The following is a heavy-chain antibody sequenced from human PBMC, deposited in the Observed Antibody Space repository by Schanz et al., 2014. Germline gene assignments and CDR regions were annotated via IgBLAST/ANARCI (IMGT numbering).Heavy chain of an antibody. J-gene: IGHJ4*02. V-gene: IGHV3-30*02. CDR1: GFTFRDYS. Sequence: VQLVESGGGLVQPGGSLRLSCEASGFTFRDYSMNWVRQAPGKGPEWVAFIRYDGSNNYYADSVKGRFTISRDNSKNTLYLQMNSLRAEDTAVYYCTKFETRTGTNYWGQGTLVTVSS. D-gene: IGHD1-1*01. CDR2: IRYDGSNN. CDR3: TKFETRTGTNY.